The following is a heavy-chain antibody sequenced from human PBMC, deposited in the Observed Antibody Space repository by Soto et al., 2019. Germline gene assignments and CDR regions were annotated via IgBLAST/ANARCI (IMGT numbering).Heavy chain of an antibody. V-gene: IGHV4-59*01. Sequence: QVQLQESGPGLVKPSETLSLTCTVSXXXXXXXXXXWIRQPPGKGLEWIGYIYYSGSTNYNPSLXXXXXXXXXXXXXXXXXXXXXXXXXXXXXXXXARRYGDYFDYWGQGTLVTVSS. J-gene: IGHJ4*02. D-gene: IGHD4-17*01. CDR3: ARRYGDYFDY. CDR1: XXXXXXXX. CDR2: IYYSGST.